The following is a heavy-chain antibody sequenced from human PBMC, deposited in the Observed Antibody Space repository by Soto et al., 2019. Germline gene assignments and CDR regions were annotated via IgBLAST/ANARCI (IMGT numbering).Heavy chain of an antibody. CDR2: IGGSGGGGTT. D-gene: IGHD3-16*01. V-gene: IGHV3-23*01. CDR3: AKLGVIGEFLSY. J-gene: IGHJ4*02. Sequence: EVQLLESGGGLAQPGGSLRLSCAASGFTFSDSAMSWVRQAPGKGLEWVSGIGGSGGGGTTYYADSVKGRFTISRDNSKNTLYLQMNSLRAEDTAVYYCAKLGVIGEFLSYWGQGTLVTVSS. CDR1: GFTFSDSA.